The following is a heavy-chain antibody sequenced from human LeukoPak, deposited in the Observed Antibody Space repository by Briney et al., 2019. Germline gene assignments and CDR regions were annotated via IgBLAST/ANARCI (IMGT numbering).Heavy chain of an antibody. CDR1: GFSFSSYE. CDR2: ISSSGSTI. V-gene: IGHV3-48*03. CDR3: ARDGESGSSNYFDY. J-gene: IGHJ4*02. D-gene: IGHD6-6*01. Sequence: GGSLRLSCAASGFSFSSYEMNWVRQAPGKGLEWVSYISSSGSTIYYADSVKGRFTISRDNAKNSLYLQMNSLRAEDTAVYFCARDGESGSSNYFDYWGQGTLVPVSS.